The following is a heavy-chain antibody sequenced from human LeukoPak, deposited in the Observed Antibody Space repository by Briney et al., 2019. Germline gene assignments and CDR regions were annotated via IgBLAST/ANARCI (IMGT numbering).Heavy chain of an antibody. V-gene: IGHV4-59*01. CDR1: GVSFSSSY. CDR3: ARGLVGLTPHAGVFQI. Sequence: KTSETLSLTCIVSGVSFSSSYWSWIRQPPGKGLEWIAYIYSNGNTNSNPSLKSQVTIAVDTSQSQFSLKLSSVTAADTAVYYCARGLVGLTPHAGVFQIWGQGTKVTVSS. D-gene: IGHD1-26*01. J-gene: IGHJ3*02. CDR2: IYSNGNT.